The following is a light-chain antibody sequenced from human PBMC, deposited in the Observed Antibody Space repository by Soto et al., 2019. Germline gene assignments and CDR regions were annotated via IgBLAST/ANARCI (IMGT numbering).Light chain of an antibody. CDR1: QGVGST. CDR2: DAY. V-gene: IGKV3-15*01. Sequence: ELVLTQSPATLSVSPGESATLSCRASQGVGSTLAWYQQKPGRAPRLLSYDAYIRATCIPARFSGAGSGTEFNLNISRLQSDDFAGYSCQHYLTWPLAFGGGTRVEI. J-gene: IGKJ4*01. CDR3: QHYLTWPLA.